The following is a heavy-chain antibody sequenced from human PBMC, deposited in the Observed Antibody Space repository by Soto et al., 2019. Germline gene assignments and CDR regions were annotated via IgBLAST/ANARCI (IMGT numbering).Heavy chain of an antibody. J-gene: IGHJ5*02. V-gene: IGHV4-4*07. Sequence: TSETLSLTCNVSDDSLSTYYWSWIRQPAGKGLEWIGRIYASGSTNYNPSLKGRVSMSVDTSKKQFSLKMISMTAADTAMYYCARSAIPRGGWFRPWGQGVLVTVSS. CDR2: IYASGST. CDR1: DDSLSTYY. D-gene: IGHD2-15*01. CDR3: ARSAIPRGGWFRP.